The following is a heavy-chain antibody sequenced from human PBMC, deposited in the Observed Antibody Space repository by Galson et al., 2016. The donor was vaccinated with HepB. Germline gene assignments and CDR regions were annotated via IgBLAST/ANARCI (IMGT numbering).Heavy chain of an antibody. V-gene: IGHV3-23*01. CDR2: VSGSGITS. CDR1: GFTFSNYA. Sequence: SLRLSCAASGFTFSNYAISWVRQPPGKGLEWVSAVSGSGITSYYSDSVKGRFIISRDNSKNTVYLQMNSLRAEDTALYYCAKDSGLRPREPLNYGDDHNCLDHWGPGILVTVSS. D-gene: IGHD2-21*02. CDR3: AKDSGLRPREPLNYGDDHNCLDH. J-gene: IGHJ5*02.